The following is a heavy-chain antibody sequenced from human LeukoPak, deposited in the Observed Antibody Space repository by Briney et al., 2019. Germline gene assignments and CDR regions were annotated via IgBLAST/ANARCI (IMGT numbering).Heavy chain of an antibody. CDR2: INPNSGGT. CDR3: ARRATTERGHSYGLDF. Sequence: ASVKVSCKASGYTFTGYYMHWVRQAPGQGLEWMGWINPNSGGTNYAQKFQGRVTMTRDTSISTAYMELSRLRSDDTAMYYCARRATTERGHSYGLDFWGQGTLVTVSS. D-gene: IGHD5-18*01. V-gene: IGHV1-2*02. J-gene: IGHJ4*02. CDR1: GYTFTGYY.